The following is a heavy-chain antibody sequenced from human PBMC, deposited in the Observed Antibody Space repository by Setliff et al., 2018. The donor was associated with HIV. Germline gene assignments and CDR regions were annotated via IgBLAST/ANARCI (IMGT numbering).Heavy chain of an antibody. D-gene: IGHD3-22*01. Sequence: ASVKVSCKASGYTLSSHYIHWVRQAPGHRPEWVGWINPQTGGTNFAQKFQGRITMTTDTSTSTAYMELRSLRSDDTAVYYCARDPRHYYDTTGYSPYNWFDPWGQGTLVTVSS. V-gene: IGHV1-2*02. CDR1: GYTLSSHY. CDR2: INPQTGGT. CDR3: ARDPRHYYDTTGYSPYNWFDP. J-gene: IGHJ5*02.